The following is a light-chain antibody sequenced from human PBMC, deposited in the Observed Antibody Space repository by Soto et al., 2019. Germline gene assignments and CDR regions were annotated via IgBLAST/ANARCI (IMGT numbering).Light chain of an antibody. J-gene: IGLJ1*01. V-gene: IGLV2-14*01. Sequence: QSALTQPASVSGSPGQSITFSCTGTSSDIGVYNYVSWYQQHPGKAPKLMIYEVNNRPSGVSNRFSGSKSGNTASLTISGLQAEDEADYYCSSYTTSNTYVFGTWTQLTVL. CDR2: EVN. CDR1: SSDIGVYNY. CDR3: SSYTTSNTYV.